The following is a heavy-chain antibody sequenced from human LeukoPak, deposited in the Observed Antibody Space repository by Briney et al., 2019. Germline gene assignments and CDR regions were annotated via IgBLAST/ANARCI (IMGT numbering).Heavy chain of an antibody. Sequence: SETLSPTCTVSGGSISSSSYYWGWIRQPPGKGLEWIGSIYYSGSTYYNPSLKSRVTISVDTSKNQFSLKLSSVTAADTAVYYCATIPAAKGASGFDYWGQGTLVTVSS. V-gene: IGHV4-39*01. J-gene: IGHJ4*02. CDR3: ATIPAAKGASGFDY. D-gene: IGHD2-2*01. CDR1: GGSISSSSYY. CDR2: IYYSGST.